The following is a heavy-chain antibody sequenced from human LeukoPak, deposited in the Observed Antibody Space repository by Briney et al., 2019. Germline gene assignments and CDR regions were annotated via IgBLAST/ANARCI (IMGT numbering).Heavy chain of an antibody. Sequence: PGGSLRPSCAASGFTFSSCWMHWVRQAPGKGLVWVSRINSEGSTTTYADSVKGRFTVSRDNAKNTLYLQMNSLRAEDTAVYYCARVNFPSPDGSRPHGMDVWGQGTTVTVSS. D-gene: IGHD3-3*01. CDR3: ARVNFPSPDGSRPHGMDV. V-gene: IGHV3-74*01. CDR1: GFTFSSCW. J-gene: IGHJ6*02. CDR2: INSEGSTT.